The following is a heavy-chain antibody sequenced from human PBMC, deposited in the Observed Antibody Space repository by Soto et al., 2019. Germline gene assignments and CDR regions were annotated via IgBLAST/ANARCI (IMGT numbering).Heavy chain of an antibody. CDR1: GGTISSDS. D-gene: IGHD3-9*01. V-gene: IGHV1-69*01. J-gene: IGHJ6*02. Sequence: QVHLVQSGAEMKNPGSSVKVSCKGLGGTISSDSISWVRQAPGRGLEWLGGIIPVIGESNYAQRFQGRVTITADESIKTAYLELSSLRPEDTAVYSCARVQRYDSLTSSPPSYGMDVWGQGTTVTVSS. CDR2: IIPVIGES. CDR3: ARVQRYDSLTSSPPSYGMDV.